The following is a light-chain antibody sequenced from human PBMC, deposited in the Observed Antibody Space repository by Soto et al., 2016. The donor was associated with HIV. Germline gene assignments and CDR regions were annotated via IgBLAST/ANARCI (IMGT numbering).Light chain of an antibody. CDR3: IQSVQLPH. Sequence: DIVMTQTPLSLSVTPGQPASISCRSDQSLLHSDGKTYLSWYLQKTGQPPHLLIYEVSKRFSGVPIRFSGSGSGTDFTLKISRVEAEDIGVYYCIQSVQLPHFGQGTKLEIK. J-gene: IGKJ2*01. CDR1: QSLLHSDGKTY. V-gene: IGKV2D-29*01. CDR2: EVS.